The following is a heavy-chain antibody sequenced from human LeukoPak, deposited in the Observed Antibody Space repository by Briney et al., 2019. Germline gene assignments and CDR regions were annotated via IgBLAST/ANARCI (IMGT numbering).Heavy chain of an antibody. CDR1: GFTFRSYA. V-gene: IGHV3-30*04. Sequence: GGSLRLSCAASGFTFRSYAMHWVRQAPGKGLEWVAVISYDGSDKYYADSVKGRFTISRHNSKNTLYLQVNSLRGEDTAVYYCAGDRGPYSYGLVNYWGQGTLVTVSS. J-gene: IGHJ4*02. CDR2: ISYDGSDK. D-gene: IGHD5-18*01. CDR3: AGDRGPYSYGLVNY.